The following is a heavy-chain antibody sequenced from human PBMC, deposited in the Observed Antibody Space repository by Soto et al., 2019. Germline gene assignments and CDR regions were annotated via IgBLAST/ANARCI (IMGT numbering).Heavy chain of an antibody. V-gene: IGHV3-30*18. J-gene: IGHJ5*02. Sequence: QVQLVESGGGVVQPGRSLRLSCAASGFTFSSYGMHWVRQAPGKGLEWVAVISYDGSNKYYADSVKGRFTISRDNSKSTLYLQMNTLRAEDTAVYYCVKASVAAYYYDSSAKWFDPWGQGTLVTVSS. D-gene: IGHD3-22*01. CDR1: GFTFSSYG. CDR2: ISYDGSNK. CDR3: VKASVAAYYYDSSAKWFDP.